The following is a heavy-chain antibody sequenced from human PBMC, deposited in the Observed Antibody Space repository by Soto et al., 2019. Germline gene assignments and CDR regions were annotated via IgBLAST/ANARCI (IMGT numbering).Heavy chain of an antibody. CDR3: ARYLTVAGTSGYYYYGMDV. CDR2: ISYDGSNK. Sequence: GGSLRLSCAASGFTFSSYAMHWVRQAPGKGLEWVAVISYDGSNKYYADSVKGRFTISRDNSKNTLCLQMNSLRAEDTAVYYCARYLTVAGTSGYYYYGMDVWGQGTTVTVSS. D-gene: IGHD6-19*01. J-gene: IGHJ6*02. CDR1: GFTFSSYA. V-gene: IGHV3-30-3*01.